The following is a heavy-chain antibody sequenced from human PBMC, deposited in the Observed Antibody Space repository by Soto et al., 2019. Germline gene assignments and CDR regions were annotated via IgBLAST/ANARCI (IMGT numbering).Heavy chain of an antibody. D-gene: IGHD1-1*01. Sequence: QVQLVQSGAAVKKPGASVKVSCKASGYTFTSYDINWVRQATGQGLEWMGWMNPNSGNTGYAQKFQGRVTMTRNTSISTAYMELSSLRSEDTAVYYCARVVYPGPRRRGGYYYGMDVWGQGTTVTVSS. CDR2: MNPNSGNT. J-gene: IGHJ6*01. CDR1: GYTFTSYD. V-gene: IGHV1-8*01. CDR3: ARVVYPGPRRRGGYYYGMDV.